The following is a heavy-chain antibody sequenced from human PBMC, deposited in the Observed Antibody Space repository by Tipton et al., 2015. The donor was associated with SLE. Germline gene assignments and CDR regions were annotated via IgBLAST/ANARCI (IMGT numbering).Heavy chain of an antibody. Sequence: TLSLTCAVYGGSFSGHYWGWIRQPPGKGLEWIGEISQSGSTNYNPSLKSRVSISMDESKNQFSLSVRSMTAADTAVYYCARGGLGVSYYYYMDVWGKGTTVTVSS. CDR3: ARGGLGVSYYYYMDV. D-gene: IGHD1-26*01. V-gene: IGHV4-34*01. J-gene: IGHJ6*03. CDR1: GGSFSGHY. CDR2: ISQSGST.